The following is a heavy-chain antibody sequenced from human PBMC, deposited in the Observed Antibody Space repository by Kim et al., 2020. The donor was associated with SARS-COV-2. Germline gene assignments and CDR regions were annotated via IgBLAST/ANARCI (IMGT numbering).Heavy chain of an antibody. Sequence: GSLRLSCAASGFIFGSYWMTWVRQAPGKGLEWVANIKEDGSEKYYVDSVKGRFTISRDNAKKSLYLQMNSLRAEDTAVYYCARDAAAGTWGQGTLVTVSS. CDR1: GFIFGSYW. CDR2: IKEDGSEK. D-gene: IGHD6-13*01. J-gene: IGHJ5*02. CDR3: ARDAAAGT. V-gene: IGHV3-7*01.